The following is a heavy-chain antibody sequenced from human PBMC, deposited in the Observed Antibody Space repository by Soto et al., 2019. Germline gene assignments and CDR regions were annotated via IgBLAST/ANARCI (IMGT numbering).Heavy chain of an antibody. D-gene: IGHD2-21*02. Sequence: QVQLVQSGVEVKKPGASVKVSCKASGYTFPNYGINWVRQAPGQGLEWMGWISAYNGNTDYAQKLQGRVTMTTDTSTTTAYMEVTNLRSDDTAVYYCARDVITYCGSDCYPGYFHHWGQGTLVIVSS. J-gene: IGHJ1*01. V-gene: IGHV1-18*04. CDR2: ISAYNGNT. CDR1: GYTFPNYG. CDR3: ARDVITYCGSDCYPGYFHH.